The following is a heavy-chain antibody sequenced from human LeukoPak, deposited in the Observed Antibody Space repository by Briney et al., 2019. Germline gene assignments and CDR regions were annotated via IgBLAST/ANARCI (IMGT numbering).Heavy chain of an antibody. D-gene: IGHD4-11*01. V-gene: IGHV4-39*07. J-gene: IGHJ5*02. Sequence: SETLSLTCSVSGGSISSSRSYWGWIRQTPGKGLVWVGSIYYNGDTYYNPSFKSRVSMSVDTAKNQISLILTSVTAADTAVYYCSREGYSCPNWFDTWGQGTLVTVSS. CDR2: IYYNGDT. CDR3: SREGYSCPNWFDT. CDR1: GGSISSSRSY.